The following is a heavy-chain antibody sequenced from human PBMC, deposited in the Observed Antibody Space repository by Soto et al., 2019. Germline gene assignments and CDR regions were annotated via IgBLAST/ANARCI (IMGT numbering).Heavy chain of an antibody. D-gene: IGHD5-18*01. CDR1: GGTLRPYA. CDR2: IIPMFGTA. J-gene: IGHJ4*02. V-gene: IGHV1-69*12. CDR3: ASGIQLWLRRINNGYSG. Sequence: QVQLVQSGAEVKKPESSVKVSCKAPGGTLRPYAISWVRQAPGQGLEWMGGIIPMFGTANYAQRFQDRVTITADESTNTVYMELSSLRSEDTAVYFCASGIQLWLRRINNGYSGWGQGTLVTVSS.